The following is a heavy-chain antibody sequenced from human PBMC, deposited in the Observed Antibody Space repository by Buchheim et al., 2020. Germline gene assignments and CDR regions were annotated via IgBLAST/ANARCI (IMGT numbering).Heavy chain of an antibody. CDR1: GFTFSSYG. Sequence: QVQLVESGGGVVQPGRSLRLSCAASGFTFSSYGMHWVRQAPGKGLEWVAVIWYDGSNKYYADSVQGRFTISRDNSTNTLYLQMNSLRAEDTAVYYCARDLLDDSSGYYFDYWGQGTL. CDR2: IWYDGSNK. V-gene: IGHV3-33*01. D-gene: IGHD3-22*01. CDR3: ARDLLDDSSGYYFDY. J-gene: IGHJ4*02.